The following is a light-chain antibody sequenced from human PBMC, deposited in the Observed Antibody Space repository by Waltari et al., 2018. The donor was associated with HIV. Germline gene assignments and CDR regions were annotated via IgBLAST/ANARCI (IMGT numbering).Light chain of an antibody. CDR2: QDG. J-gene: IGLJ3*02. CDR3: QAWDSSSGGV. V-gene: IGLV3-1*01. CDR1: RLESRY. Sequence: SYDLTQPPSVSVSPGQTASIACSGDRLESRYVCWYQQKPGQSPVLVIFQDGKRPSGNPERFSGSNSGNTATLTISGTQAMDEADYYCQAWDSSSGGVFGGGTRLTVL.